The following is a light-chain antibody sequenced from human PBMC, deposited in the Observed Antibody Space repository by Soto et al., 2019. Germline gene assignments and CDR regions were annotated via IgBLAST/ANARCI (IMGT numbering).Light chain of an antibody. CDR3: HQYGRPPYT. V-gene: IGKV3-20*01. Sequence: EIVLTQSPGTLSLSPGERATLSCRASQSLYFSFLAWYQQKSGQAPRLLIHGAISRAAGIPARFSGRDSEAALTLIMVAVEPEDFEVYYCHQYGRPPYTFGRGTLLEI. CDR2: GAI. J-gene: IGKJ5*01. CDR1: QSLYFSF.